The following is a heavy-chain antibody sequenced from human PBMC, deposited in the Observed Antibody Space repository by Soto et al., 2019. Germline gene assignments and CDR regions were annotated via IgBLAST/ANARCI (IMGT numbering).Heavy chain of an antibody. CDR3: AGGYCAYGVCYYFDY. V-gene: IGHV4-34*01. Sequence: SETLSLTCAVYGGSFSGYYWSWIRQPPGKGLEWIGEINHSGSTNYNPSLKSRVTISVDTSKNQFSLKLSSVTAADTAVYYCAGGYCAYGVCYYFDYWGQGTLVTVSS. CDR1: GGSFSGYY. J-gene: IGHJ4*02. D-gene: IGHD2-8*01. CDR2: INHSGST.